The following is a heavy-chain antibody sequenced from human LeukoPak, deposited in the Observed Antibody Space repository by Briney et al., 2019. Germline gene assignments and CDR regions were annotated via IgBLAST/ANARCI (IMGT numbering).Heavy chain of an antibody. V-gene: IGHV3-66*02. D-gene: IGHD3-22*01. CDR1: GFTVSSNY. CDR2: IYSGGST. CDR3: ATATGPRNYYDSSGYWFSNYYYYGMDV. Sequence: PGGSLRLSCAASGFTVSSNYMSWVRQAAGKGLEWVSVIYSGGSTYYADSVKGRFTISRDNSKNTLYLQMNSLRAEDTAVYYCATATGPRNYYDSSGYWFSNYYYYGMDVWGQGTTVTVSS. J-gene: IGHJ6*02.